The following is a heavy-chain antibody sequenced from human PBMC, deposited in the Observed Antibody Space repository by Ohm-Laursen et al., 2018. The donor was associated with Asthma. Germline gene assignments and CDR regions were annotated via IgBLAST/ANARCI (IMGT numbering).Heavy chain of an antibody. Sequence: SLRLSCAASGFTFSDYYMSWIRQAPGKGLEWVSYISGSSSYTNYADSVKGRFTISRDNAKNSLYLQMNSLRAEDTAFYYCAVSIYAYGEGAYWGQGTLVTVSS. CDR2: ISGSSSYT. V-gene: IGHV3-11*03. CDR1: GFTFSDYY. CDR3: AVSIYAYGEGAY. J-gene: IGHJ4*02. D-gene: IGHD3-10*01.